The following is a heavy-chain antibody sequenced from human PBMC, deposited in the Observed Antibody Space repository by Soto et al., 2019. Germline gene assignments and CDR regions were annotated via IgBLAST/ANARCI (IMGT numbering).Heavy chain of an antibody. V-gene: IGHV1-58*01. D-gene: IGHD4-17*01. J-gene: IGHJ4*02. CDR2: IVVGSGNT. CDR3: ARVHPENYGDYVPNDY. Sequence: ASVKVSCKASGFTFTRSAVQWVRQARGQRLEWIGWIVVGSGNTNNAQKFQERVTISRDMSTSTAYLELSSLRSEDTAVYYCARVHPENYGDYVPNDYWGQGTLVTV. CDR1: GFTFTRSA.